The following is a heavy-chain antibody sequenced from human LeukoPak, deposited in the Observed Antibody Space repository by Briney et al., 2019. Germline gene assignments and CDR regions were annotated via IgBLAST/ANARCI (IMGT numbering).Heavy chain of an antibody. J-gene: IGHJ6*02. CDR1: GGTFSSYA. Sequence: SVRVSCKASGGTFSSYAISWVRQAPGQGLEWMGRIIPILGIANYAQKFQGRVTITADKSTSTAYMELSSLRSEDTAVYYCARDRGGYDPRSYYYGMDVWGQGTTVTVSS. CDR3: ARDRGGYDPRSYYYGMDV. CDR2: IIPILGIA. D-gene: IGHD5-12*01. V-gene: IGHV1-69*04.